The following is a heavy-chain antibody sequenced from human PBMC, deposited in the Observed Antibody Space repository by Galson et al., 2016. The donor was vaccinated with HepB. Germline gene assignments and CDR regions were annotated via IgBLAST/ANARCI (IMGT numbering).Heavy chain of an antibody. Sequence: SVKVSCKASGHPFTNYGVIWVRQAPGQGLVWLGWISGYNGNTNYAQKFQGRVTMTTDSSTNTANMELRSLRSDDTAIYYCATTSLLRLLEWSLDWGQGTLVTVSS. CDR2: ISGYNGNT. CDR3: ATTSLLRLLEWSLD. D-gene: IGHD3-3*01. V-gene: IGHV1-18*01. J-gene: IGHJ4*02. CDR1: GHPFTNYG.